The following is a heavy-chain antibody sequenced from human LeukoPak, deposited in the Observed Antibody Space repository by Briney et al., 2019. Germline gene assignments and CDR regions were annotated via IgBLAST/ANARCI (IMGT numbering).Heavy chain of an antibody. Sequence: PGGSLRLSCAASGFTFDSYAMNWVRQAPGKGLEWVSAISAGGGDTYYADSVKGRFTISRDNSENTLYLQMNSLRAEDTAVYYCAKDATYGDYAIDYWGQGTLVTVSS. CDR1: GFTFDSYA. J-gene: IGHJ4*02. CDR2: ISAGGGDT. V-gene: IGHV3-23*01. CDR3: AKDATYGDYAIDY. D-gene: IGHD4-17*01.